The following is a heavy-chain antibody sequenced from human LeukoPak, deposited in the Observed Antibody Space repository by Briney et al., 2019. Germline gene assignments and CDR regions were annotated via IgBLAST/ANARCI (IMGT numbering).Heavy chain of an antibody. J-gene: IGHJ4*02. V-gene: IGHV3-53*01. CDR2: IYSGGST. D-gene: IGHD5-18*01. Sequence: GGSLRLSCAASGFTVSSNYMSWVRQAPGKGLEWVSVIYSGGSTYYADSVQGRFTISRDNSKNTLYLQMNSLRAEDTAVYYCAKGSGYSYGHSDYWGQGTLVTVSS. CDR3: AKGSGYSYGHSDY. CDR1: GFTVSSNY.